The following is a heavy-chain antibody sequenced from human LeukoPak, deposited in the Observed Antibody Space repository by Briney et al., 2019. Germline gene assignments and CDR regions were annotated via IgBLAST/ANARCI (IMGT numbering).Heavy chain of an antibody. D-gene: IGHD6-13*01. CDR3: AREHSTSYLDF. Sequence: PGASVKVSCEASGYTFNSYYMHWVRQAPGQGLEWMGLINPRGDSTFYAQKFRGRLTMTRDTSTLYMELSSLRSDDTAVYYCAREHSTSYLDFWGQGTLVTVSS. CDR1: GYTFNSYY. J-gene: IGHJ4*02. CDR2: INPRGDST. V-gene: IGHV1-46*02.